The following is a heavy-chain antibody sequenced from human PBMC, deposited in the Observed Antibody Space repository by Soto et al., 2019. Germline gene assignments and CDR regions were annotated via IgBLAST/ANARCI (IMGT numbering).Heavy chain of an antibody. Sequence: QVQLVQSGAEVKKPGSSVKVSCKASGVTFSSYAISWVRQAPGQGLEWMGGIIPISGTANYAQKFQGRVTITADESTSTVYMELSSLRSEDTAVYFCARSQGSSTSLEIYYYYYYGMDVWGQGTTVTVS. CDR2: IIPISGTA. D-gene: IGHD2-2*01. CDR1: GVTFSSYA. J-gene: IGHJ6*02. CDR3: ARSQGSSTSLEIYYYYYYGMDV. V-gene: IGHV1-69*01.